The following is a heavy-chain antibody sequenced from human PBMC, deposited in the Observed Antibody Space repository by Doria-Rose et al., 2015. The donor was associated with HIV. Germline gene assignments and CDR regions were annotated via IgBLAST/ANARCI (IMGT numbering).Heavy chain of an antibody. Sequence: QVTLKESGPVLVKPTETLTLTCTVSGVSLSSPGMGVSWIRQPPGKALEWLAHIFSDDERSYKTSRKSRLTITRGISKSQLVLTTTDMDPVDTATYYCARIKSSSWYHKFFFDFWGQGPLVIVSA. CDR2: IFSDDER. D-gene: IGHD6-13*01. CDR1: GVSLSSPGMG. V-gene: IGHV2-26*01. J-gene: IGHJ4*02. CDR3: ARIKSSSWYHKFFFDF.